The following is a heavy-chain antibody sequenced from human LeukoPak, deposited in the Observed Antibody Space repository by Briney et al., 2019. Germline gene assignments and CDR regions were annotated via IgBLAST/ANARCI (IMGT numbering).Heavy chain of an antibody. J-gene: IGHJ3*01. D-gene: IGHD6-19*01. CDR2: ISDSGGST. V-gene: IGHV3-23*01. CDR3: AREGEVADSWIGAFDV. CDR1: GFTYSSYA. Sequence: GGSLRLSCAASGFTYSSYAMSWVRQAPGTELEWVSAISDSGGSTYYADSVRGRFTVSRDNSKNTVFLQMNSLRVEDTAIYYCAREGEVADSWIGAFDVWGQGTMLTVSS.